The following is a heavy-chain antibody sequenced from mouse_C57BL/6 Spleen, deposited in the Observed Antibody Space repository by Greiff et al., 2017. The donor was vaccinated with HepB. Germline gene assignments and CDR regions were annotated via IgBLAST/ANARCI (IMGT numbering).Heavy chain of an antibody. V-gene: IGHV5-17*01. CDR2: ISSGSSTI. CDR1: GFTFSDYG. J-gene: IGHJ4*01. CDR3: ARYDSYYAMDY. Sequence: EVQGVESGGGLVKPGGSLKLSCAASGFTFSDYGMHWVRQAPEKGLEWVAYISSGSSTIYYADTVKGRFPISRDNAKNTLFLQMTSLRSEDTAMYYCARYDSYYAMDYWGQGTSVTVSS. D-gene: IGHD2-4*01.